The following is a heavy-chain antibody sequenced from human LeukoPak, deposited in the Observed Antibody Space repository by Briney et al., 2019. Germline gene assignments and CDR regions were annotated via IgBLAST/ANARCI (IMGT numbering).Heavy chain of an antibody. CDR1: GFTFSSYW. Sequence: SGGPLRLSCAASGFTFSSYWMHWVRQAPGKGLVWVARINEDASTITYADSVRGRFTISRDNAENTLYLQMNSLRAEDTAVYYCARDLVLVMTPGDDFDYWGQGTLVTVSS. J-gene: IGHJ4*02. D-gene: IGHD2-21*01. CDR2: INEDASTI. CDR3: ARDLVLVMTPGDDFDY. V-gene: IGHV3-74*01.